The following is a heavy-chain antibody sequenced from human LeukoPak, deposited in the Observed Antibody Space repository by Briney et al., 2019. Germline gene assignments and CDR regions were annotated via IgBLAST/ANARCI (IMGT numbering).Heavy chain of an antibody. CDR3: AKGLQRTPYYYYGMDV. Sequence: GGSLRLSCAASGFTFSRYAMNWVRQAPGKGLEWVSTISGSGGSTHYADSVKGRFTISRDNSKSTLYLQMNSLRAEDTAVYYCAKGLQRTPYYYYGMDVWGQGTTVTVSS. D-gene: IGHD2-2*01. J-gene: IGHJ6*02. V-gene: IGHV3-23*01. CDR2: ISGSGGST. CDR1: GFTFSRYA.